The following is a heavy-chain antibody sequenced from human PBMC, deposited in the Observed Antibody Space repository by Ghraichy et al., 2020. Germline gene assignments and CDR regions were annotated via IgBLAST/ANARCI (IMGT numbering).Heavy chain of an antibody. V-gene: IGHV3-21*01. Sequence: LSLTCVASGLMFSPNTMNWVRQAPGKGLEWVSSIISSTRYIYYVDSVKGRFTISRDNAQNSLYLQMNSLRAEDTAVYYCSRGGGAGTPVLYHMDVWGLGTTVTVSS. CDR2: IISSTRYI. CDR3: SRGGGAGTPVLYHMDV. D-gene: IGHD6-19*01. J-gene: IGHJ6*02. CDR1: GLMFSPNT.